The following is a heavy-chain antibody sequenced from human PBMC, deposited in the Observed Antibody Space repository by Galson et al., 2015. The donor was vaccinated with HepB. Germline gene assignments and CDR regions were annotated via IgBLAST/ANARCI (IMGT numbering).Heavy chain of an antibody. CDR2: INPSGGST. Sequence: SVKVSCKASGYTFTSYYMHWVRQAPGQGLEWMGIINPSGGSTSYAQKFQGRVTMTRDTSTSTVYMELSSLRSEDTAVYYCARAFRALVVPAAHRDYYMDVWGKGTTVTVSS. CDR1: GYTFTSYY. D-gene: IGHD2-2*01. V-gene: IGHV1-46*03. J-gene: IGHJ6*03. CDR3: ARAFRALVVPAAHRDYYMDV.